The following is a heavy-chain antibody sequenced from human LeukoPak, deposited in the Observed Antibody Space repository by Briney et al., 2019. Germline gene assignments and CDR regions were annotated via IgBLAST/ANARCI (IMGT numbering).Heavy chain of an antibody. Sequence: SETLSLTCTVSGGSISSGGYYWSWIRQHPGKGLEWIGYIYYSGSTYYNPSLKSRVTMSVDTPKNHFSLRLSSVTAADTAVYYCSRSGLTGMRKYTRPDYYYYGMDVWGQGTAVTVSS. CDR2: IYYSGST. V-gene: IGHV4-31*03. CDR1: GGSISSGGYY. CDR3: SRSGLTGMRKYTRPDYYYYGMDV. J-gene: IGHJ6*02. D-gene: IGHD2-2*01.